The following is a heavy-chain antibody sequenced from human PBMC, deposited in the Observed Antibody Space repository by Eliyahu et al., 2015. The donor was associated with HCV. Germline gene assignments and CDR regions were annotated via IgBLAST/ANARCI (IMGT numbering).Heavy chain of an antibody. V-gene: IGHV3-33*01. CDR2: IWYDGSNK. Sequence: QVQLVESGGGVVQPGRSLRLSCAVSGFTFSSYGMHWVRQAPGKGLEWVAVIWYDGSNKYYADSVKGRFTISRDNSKNTLYLQMNSLRAEDTAVYFCARDERWLTHYYYFMDVWGKGTTVTVSS. D-gene: IGHD4-23*01. J-gene: IGHJ6*03. CDR3: ARDERWLTHYYYFMDV. CDR1: GFTFSSYG.